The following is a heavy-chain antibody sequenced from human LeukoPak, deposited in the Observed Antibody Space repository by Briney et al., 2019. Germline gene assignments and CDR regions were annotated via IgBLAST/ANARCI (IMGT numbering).Heavy chain of an antibody. Sequence: SETLSLTCTVSGGSISTYNDWGWIRQPPGKGLEWVGSIIHSGTTYYNPSLMSRVPISVDTSMNQSSLKLTSVTAAATPVYFCAKHDPWLIRLASWGQGTLVTVSS. J-gene: IGHJ5*02. CDR3: AKHDPWLIRLAS. V-gene: IGHV4-39*01. CDR2: IIHSGTT. CDR1: GGSISTYND. D-gene: IGHD6-19*01.